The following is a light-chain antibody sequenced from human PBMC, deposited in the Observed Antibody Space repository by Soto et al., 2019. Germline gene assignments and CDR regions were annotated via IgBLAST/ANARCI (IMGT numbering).Light chain of an antibody. J-gene: IGKJ1*01. CDR1: QSSSSW. CDR2: DAS. V-gene: IGKV1-5*01. Sequence: DIQMTQSPSTLSASVGDRVTITCRASQSSSSWLAWYQQKPGKAPKLLIYDASGLETGVPSRFSGSGSGTEFTLTISSLQPDDFATYYCQQYNRYPTWTFGQGTKVDI. CDR3: QQYNRYPTWT.